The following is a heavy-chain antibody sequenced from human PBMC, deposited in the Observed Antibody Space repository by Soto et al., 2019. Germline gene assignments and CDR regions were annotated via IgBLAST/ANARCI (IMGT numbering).Heavy chain of an antibody. CDR1: GYSFTSYW. CDR2: IDPSDSYT. Sequence: PGESLKISCKGSGYSFTSYWISWVRQMPGKGLEWMGRIDPSDSYTNYSPSFQGHVTISADKSISTAYLQWSSLKASDTAMYYCAGGQGADFYRNSPGGLGVWGQGTTVTVSS. D-gene: IGHD4-4*01. J-gene: IGHJ6*02. CDR3: AGGQGADFYRNSPGGLGV. V-gene: IGHV5-10-1*01.